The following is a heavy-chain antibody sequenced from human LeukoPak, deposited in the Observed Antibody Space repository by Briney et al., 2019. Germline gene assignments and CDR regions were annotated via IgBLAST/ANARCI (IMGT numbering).Heavy chain of an antibody. CDR3: ARDGGDSSGYYWGLGY. V-gene: IGHV3-74*01. Sequence: PGGSLRLSCAASGFTFSSYGMSWVRQAPGKGLVWVSRINNDGRSTTYADSVKGRFTISRDNAKDTLYLQMNSLRPEDAAVYYCARDGGDSSGYYWGLGYWGQGTLVTVSP. J-gene: IGHJ4*02. CDR2: INNDGRST. D-gene: IGHD3-22*01. CDR1: GFTFSSYG.